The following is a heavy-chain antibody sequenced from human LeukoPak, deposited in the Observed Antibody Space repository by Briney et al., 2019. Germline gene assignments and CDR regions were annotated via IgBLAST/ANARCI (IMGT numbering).Heavy chain of an antibody. D-gene: IGHD2-15*01. CDR3: AREGEGGFDN. J-gene: IGHJ4*02. V-gene: IGHV3-7*01. Sequence: QSGGSLRLSCAASGFTFSSYSMNWVRQAPGKRLEWVANIKQDGSDRGYVDSVRGRFTISRDNTQKSVYLQINSLRVEDTAVYYCAREGEGGFDNWGQGTLVTVSS. CDR1: GFTFSSYS. CDR2: IKQDGSDR.